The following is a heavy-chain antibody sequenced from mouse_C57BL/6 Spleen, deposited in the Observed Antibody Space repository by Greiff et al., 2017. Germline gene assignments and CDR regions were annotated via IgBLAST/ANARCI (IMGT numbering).Heavy chain of an antibody. CDR1: GYAFSSSW. D-gene: IGHD2-2*01. Sequence: QVQLKQSGPELVKPGASVKISCKASGYAFSSSWMNWVKQRPGKGLEWIGRIYPGDGDTNYNGKFKGKATLTADKSSSTAYMQLSSLTSEDSAVYFCAHDVVTWFAYWGQGTLVTVSA. CDR3: AHDVVTWFAY. J-gene: IGHJ3*01. V-gene: IGHV1-82*01. CDR2: IYPGDGDT.